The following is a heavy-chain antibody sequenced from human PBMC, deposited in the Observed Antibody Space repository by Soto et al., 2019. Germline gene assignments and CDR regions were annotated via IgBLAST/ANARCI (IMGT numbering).Heavy chain of an antibody. Sequence: ASVKVSCKASGYTFTSYGISWERQAPGQGLEWMGWNSAYNGNTNYAQKLQGRVTMTTDTSTSTAYMELSSLRSEDTAVYYCARGWWSDAFDIWGQGTMVTVSS. V-gene: IGHV1-18*01. J-gene: IGHJ3*02. CDR3: ARGWWSDAFDI. CDR1: GYTFTSYG. D-gene: IGHD2-15*01. CDR2: NSAYNGNT.